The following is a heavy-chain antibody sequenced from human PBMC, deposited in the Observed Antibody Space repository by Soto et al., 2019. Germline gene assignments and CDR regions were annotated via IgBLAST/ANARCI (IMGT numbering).Heavy chain of an antibody. J-gene: IGHJ3*02. Sequence: GGSLRLSCAASGFTFSSYAMSWVRQAPGKGLEWVSAISGSGGSTYYADSVKGRFTISRDNSKNTLYLQINSLRAEDTAVYYCAKSYGQQLVDKNDAFDIWGQGTMVTVSS. V-gene: IGHV3-23*01. CDR2: ISGSGGST. D-gene: IGHD6-13*01. CDR3: AKSYGQQLVDKNDAFDI. CDR1: GFTFSSYA.